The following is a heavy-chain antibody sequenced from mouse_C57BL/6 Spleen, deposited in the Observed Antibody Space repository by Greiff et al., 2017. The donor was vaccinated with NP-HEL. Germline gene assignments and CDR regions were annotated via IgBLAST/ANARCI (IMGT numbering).Heavy chain of an antibody. CDR1: GFTFNTYA. CDR2: IRSKSSNYAT. Sequence: EVQLVESGGGLVQPKGSLKLSCAASGFTFNTYAMHWVRQAPGKGLEWVARIRSKSSNYATYYADSVKDRFTISRDDSQSMLYLQMNNLKTEDTAMYYCVREGPITVGYAMDYWGQGTSVTVSS. V-gene: IGHV10-3*01. CDR3: VREGPITVGYAMDY. D-gene: IGHD1-3*01. J-gene: IGHJ4*01.